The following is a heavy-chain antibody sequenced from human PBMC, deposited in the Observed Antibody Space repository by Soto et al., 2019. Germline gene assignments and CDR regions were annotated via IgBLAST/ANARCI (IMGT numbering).Heavy chain of an antibody. V-gene: IGHV3-30*18. CDR1: GFTFSSYG. CDR3: AKVLSRVLRYFDWLLYSRHYYMDV. Sequence: GGSLRLSCAASGFTFSSYGMHWVRQAPGKGLEWVAVISYDGSNKYYADSVKGRFTISRDNSKNTLYLQMNSLRAEDTAVYYCAKVLSRVLRYFDWLLYSRHYYMDVWGKGTTVTVSS. D-gene: IGHD3-9*01. J-gene: IGHJ6*03. CDR2: ISYDGSNK.